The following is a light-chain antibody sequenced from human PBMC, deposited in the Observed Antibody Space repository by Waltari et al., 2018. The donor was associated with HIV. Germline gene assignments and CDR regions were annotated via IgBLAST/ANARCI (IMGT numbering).Light chain of an antibody. Sequence: SQMPQSPSSMSASVGIRITLTCRASQDIRDELGWYQQKPGKAPERLSYAASSLQSGVPARFSGSGSGTEVTLTINGLHPEDFATYYCLQHSTYPYTSGQGTKVEIK. V-gene: IGKV1-17*01. CDR3: LQHSTYPYT. CDR2: AAS. J-gene: IGKJ2*01. CDR1: QDIRDE.